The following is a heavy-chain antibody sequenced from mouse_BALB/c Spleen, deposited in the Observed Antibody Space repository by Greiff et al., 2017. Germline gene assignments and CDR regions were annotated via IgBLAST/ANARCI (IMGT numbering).Heavy chain of an antibody. CDR3: ATYYRYDGDGPFAY. J-gene: IGHJ3*01. V-gene: IGHV1S26*01. Sequence: QVQLKQSGPDLVKPGASVKMSCKASGYTFTSYWMHWVKQRPGQGLEWIGYINPSTGYTEYNQKFKDKATLTADKSSSTAYMQLSSLTSEDSAVYYCATYYRYDGDGPFAYWGQGTLVTVSA. CDR2: INPSTGYT. CDR1: GYTFTSYW. D-gene: IGHD2-14*01.